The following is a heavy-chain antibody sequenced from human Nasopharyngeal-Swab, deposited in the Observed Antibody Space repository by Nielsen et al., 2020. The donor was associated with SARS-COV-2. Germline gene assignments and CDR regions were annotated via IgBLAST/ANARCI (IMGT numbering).Heavy chain of an antibody. V-gene: IGHV4-61*02. CDR1: GGSISSGSYY. D-gene: IGHD3-22*01. CDR2: IYTSGST. CDR3: ARGFHYYDSSANDAFDI. Sequence: SETLSLTCTVSGGSISSGSYYWSWIRQPAGKGLEWIGRIYTSGSTNYNPSLKSRVTISVDTSKSQFSLKLSSVTAADTAVYYCARGFHYYDSSANDAFDIWGQGTMVTVSS. J-gene: IGHJ3*02.